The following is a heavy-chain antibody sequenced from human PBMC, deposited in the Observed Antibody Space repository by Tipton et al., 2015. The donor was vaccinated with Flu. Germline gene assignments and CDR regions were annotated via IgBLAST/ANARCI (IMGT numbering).Heavy chain of an antibody. D-gene: IGHD3-22*01. CDR1: GGSISRYY. CDR2: THTNGNT. J-gene: IGHJ4*02. V-gene: IGHV4-4*07. CDR3: ASGNFYDSSGYFAF. Sequence: PGLVKPSETLSLTCTVSGGSISRYYWSWIRQSVGKGPEWIGRTHTNGNTNYNSSFGSRLTMPVDTSKSQFSMTLTSVTVADTAVYYCASGNFYDSSGYFAFWGQGILVTVSS.